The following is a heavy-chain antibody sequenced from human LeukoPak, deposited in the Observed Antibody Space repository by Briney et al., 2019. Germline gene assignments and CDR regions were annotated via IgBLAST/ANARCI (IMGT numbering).Heavy chain of an antibody. J-gene: IGHJ4*02. CDR3: AKSFIVVVVAASDY. V-gene: IGHV3-23*01. D-gene: IGHD2-15*01. Sequence: GGSLRLSCAASGFTFNFYAMSWVRQAPGKGLEWVSAISGSGGSTYYADSVKGRFTISRDNSKNTLYLQMNSLRAEDTAVYYCAKSFIVVVVAASDYWGQGTLVTVSS. CDR1: GFTFNFYA. CDR2: ISGSGGST.